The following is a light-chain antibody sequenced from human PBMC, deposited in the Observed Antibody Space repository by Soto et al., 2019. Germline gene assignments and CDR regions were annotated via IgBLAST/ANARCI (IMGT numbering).Light chain of an antibody. Sequence: DFQMTQSPSSLSASVGDRVIITCRASQEINNYLAWYQQKPGRAPNLLIYAASTLQSGVPSRFSGSGSGTDFNLTISSLQPEDVATYYCQKYTTAPWAFGQGTKVDIK. CDR1: QEINNY. J-gene: IGKJ1*01. CDR2: AAS. V-gene: IGKV1-27*01. CDR3: QKYTTAPWA.